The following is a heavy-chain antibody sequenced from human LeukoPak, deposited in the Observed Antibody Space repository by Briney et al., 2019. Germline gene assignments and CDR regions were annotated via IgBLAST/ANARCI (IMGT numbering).Heavy chain of an antibody. D-gene: IGHD3-16*02. J-gene: IGHJ4*02. CDR1: GYTFTSYG. CDR3: ARVDYVWGSYRDPADY. Sequence: SVKVSCKASGYTFTSYGISWVRQAPGQGLEWMGWISAYNGNTNYAQKLQGRVTMTTDTSTSTAYMELRSLRSDDTAVYYCARVDYVWGSYRDPADYWGQGTLVTVSS. CDR2: ISAYNGNT. V-gene: IGHV1-18*01.